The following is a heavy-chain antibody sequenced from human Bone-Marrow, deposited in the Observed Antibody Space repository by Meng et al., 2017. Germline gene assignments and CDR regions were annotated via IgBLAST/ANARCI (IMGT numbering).Heavy chain of an antibody. D-gene: IGHD3-22*01. CDR2: INSDGGST. V-gene: IGHV3-74*01. J-gene: IGHJ3*02. CDR1: GLTFGSYW. Sequence: GESLKISCAASGLTFGSYWMHWVRQAPGKGLVWVARINSDGGSTSYADSVKGRFTISRDTSKNTLYLQMNSLRGEDTAVYYCARAGPGYYDSSGYYYGEAFGIWGQGTMVTVSS. CDR3: ARAGPGYYDSSGYYYGEAFGI.